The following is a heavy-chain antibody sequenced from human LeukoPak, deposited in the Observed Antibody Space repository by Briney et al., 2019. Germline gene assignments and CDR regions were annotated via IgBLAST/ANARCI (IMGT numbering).Heavy chain of an antibody. CDR1: GGSISSYY. V-gene: IGHV4-59*01. CDR3: ARVRYSSGWYLLAFDY. CDR2: IYYSGST. J-gene: IGHJ4*02. Sequence: SETLSLTCTVSGGSISSYYWSWIRHPPGKGLELIGYIYYSGSTNYNPSLKSRVTISVDTSKNQFSLKLSSVTAADTAVYYCARVRYSSGWYLLAFDYWGQGTLVTVSS. D-gene: IGHD6-19*01.